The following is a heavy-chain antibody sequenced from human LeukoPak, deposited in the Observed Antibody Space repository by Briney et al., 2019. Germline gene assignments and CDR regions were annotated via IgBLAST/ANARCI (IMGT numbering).Heavy chain of an antibody. CDR3: ARAYGSGLGWFDP. V-gene: IGHV4-34*01. Sequence: SETLSLTCAVYGGSFSGYYWSWIRQPPGKGLEWTGSIYYSGSTYYNPSLKSRVTISVDTSKNQFSLKLSSVTAADTAVYYCARAYGSGLGWFDPWGQGTLVTVSS. CDR1: GGSFSGYY. J-gene: IGHJ5*02. CDR2: IYYSGST. D-gene: IGHD3-10*01.